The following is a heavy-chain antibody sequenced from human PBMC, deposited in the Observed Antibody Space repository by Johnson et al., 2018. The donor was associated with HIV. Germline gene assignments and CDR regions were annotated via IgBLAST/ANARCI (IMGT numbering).Heavy chain of an antibody. Sequence: QVQLVESGGGVVQPGRSLRLSCAASGFTFSSYAMHWVRQAPGKGLEWVAVISYDGSNKYYAYSVKGRFTISRDNSKNTLYLQMNSLRAEDTAVYYCAREEGELRHLDAFDIWGQGTVVIVSS. CDR1: GFTFSSYA. D-gene: IGHD1-26*01. CDR3: AREEGELRHLDAFDI. CDR2: ISYDGSNK. V-gene: IGHV3-30*04. J-gene: IGHJ3*02.